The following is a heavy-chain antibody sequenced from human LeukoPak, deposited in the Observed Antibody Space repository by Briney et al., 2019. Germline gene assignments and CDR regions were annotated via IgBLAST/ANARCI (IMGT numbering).Heavy chain of an antibody. CDR2: IYPGDSDT. D-gene: IGHD6-19*01. CDR3: ARKLYSSGWLDY. CDR1: GSIFTSYW. Sequence: GASLKISCTGAGSIFTSYWIGWVRPLAGKGLEWMGIIYPGDSDTRYSPSFQGQVTISADKSISTAYLQASSLKASDTAMYYCARKLYSSGWLDYWGQGTLVTVSS. V-gene: IGHV5-51*01. J-gene: IGHJ4*02.